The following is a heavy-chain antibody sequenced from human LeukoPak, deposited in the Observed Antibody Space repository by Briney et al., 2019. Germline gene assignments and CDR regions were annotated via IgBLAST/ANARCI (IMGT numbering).Heavy chain of an antibody. CDR3: AKGHGSRTGDFEY. CDR2: ISGDSDYT. D-gene: IGHD3-10*01. V-gene: IGHV3-43*02. J-gene: IGHJ4*02. Sequence: PGRSLRLSCAASGFTFYDYAMHWVRQAPGRGLEWVSLISGDSDYTYYADSVKGRFTISRDNSKNSLYLQMNTLRTEDNALYYCAKGHGSRTGDFEYWGQGTLVTVSS. CDR1: GFTFYDYA.